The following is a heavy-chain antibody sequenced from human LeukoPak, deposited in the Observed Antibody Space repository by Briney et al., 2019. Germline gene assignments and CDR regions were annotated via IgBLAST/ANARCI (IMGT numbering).Heavy chain of an antibody. Sequence: GGSLRLSCAASGFTFSSYGMHWVRQAPGKGLEWVAVIWYDGSNKYYADSVKGRFTISRDNSKNTLYLQMNSLRAEDTAVYYCARAGVPYYDILTGYSPYYFDYWGQGTLVTVSS. CDR1: GFTFSSYG. CDR2: IWYDGSNK. D-gene: IGHD3-9*01. CDR3: ARAGVPYYDILTGYSPYYFDY. J-gene: IGHJ4*02. V-gene: IGHV3-33*01.